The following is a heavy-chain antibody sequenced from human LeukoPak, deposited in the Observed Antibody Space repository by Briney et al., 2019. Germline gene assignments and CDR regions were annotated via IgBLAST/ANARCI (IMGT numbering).Heavy chain of an antibody. CDR3: ARVPRGAGSLGMDV. CDR1: GGSISSYY. Sequence: SETLSLTCTVSGGSISSYYWSWIRQPPGNGMEWIGYIYYSGSTNNNPSLKSRVTISVDTSKNQFSLKLSFVTAADTAVYYCARVPRGAGSLGMDVWGQGTTVTVSS. V-gene: IGHV4-59*01. D-gene: IGHD3-10*01. CDR2: IYYSGST. J-gene: IGHJ6*02.